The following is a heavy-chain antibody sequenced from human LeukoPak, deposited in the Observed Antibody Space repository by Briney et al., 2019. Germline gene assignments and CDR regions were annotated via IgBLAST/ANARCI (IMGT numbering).Heavy chain of an antibody. CDR2: IYYSGNT. CDR3: ARHVRQQLPPKAFDY. Sequence: PSETLSLTCTVSGGSISSGIYYWGWIRQPPGKWLEWIGSIYYSGNTYYNPSLKSRVTISVDTSKNQLSLKLNSVTAADTAVYYCARHVRQQLPPKAFDYWGQGTLVTVSS. V-gene: IGHV4-39*01. J-gene: IGHJ4*02. CDR1: GGSISSGIYY. D-gene: IGHD6-13*01.